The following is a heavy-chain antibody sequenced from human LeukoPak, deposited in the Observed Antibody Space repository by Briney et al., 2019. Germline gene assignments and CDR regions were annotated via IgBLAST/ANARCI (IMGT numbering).Heavy chain of an antibody. J-gene: IGHJ4*02. V-gene: IGHV3-48*01. CDR1: GFTFSNYS. D-gene: IGHD3-22*01. Sequence: PGGSLRLSCVVSGFTFSNYSMNWVRQAPGKGLEWVSYISSRSSSIYYLDSVKGRFTISRDNAKNSLYLQMNSLRAEDTAFYYCARGSIAIYYYDSSGYFDYWGQGTLVTVSS. CDR2: ISSRSSSI. CDR3: ARGSIAIYYYDSSGYFDY.